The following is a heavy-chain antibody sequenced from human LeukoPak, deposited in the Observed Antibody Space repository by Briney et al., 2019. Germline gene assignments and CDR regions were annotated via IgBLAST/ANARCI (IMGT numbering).Heavy chain of an antibody. CDR2: IYTSGST. CDR1: GGYISSYY. J-gene: IGHJ4*02. D-gene: IGHD3-22*01. Sequence: SETLSLTCTVSGGYISSYYWSWIRQPAGKGLEWIGRIYTSGSTNYNPSLKSRVTMSVDTSKNQFSLKLSSVTAADTAVYYCARGSYYYDSSGRLFDYWGQGTLVTVAS. V-gene: IGHV4-4*07. CDR3: ARGSYYYDSSGRLFDY.